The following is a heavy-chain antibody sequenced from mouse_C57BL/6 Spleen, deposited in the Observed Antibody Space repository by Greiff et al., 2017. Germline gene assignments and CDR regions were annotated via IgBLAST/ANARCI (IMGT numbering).Heavy chain of an antibody. Sequence: VQLKESGGGLVKPGGSLKLSCAASGFTFSDYGMHWVRQAPEKGLEWVAYISSGSSTIYYADTVKGRFTISRDNANNSLFLQMTSLRSEYTAMYYCAGYGISYYYAMDYWGQGTSVTVSS. D-gene: IGHD1-1*01. J-gene: IGHJ4*01. CDR3: AGYGISYYYAMDY. V-gene: IGHV5-17*01. CDR1: GFTFSDYG. CDR2: ISSGSSTI.